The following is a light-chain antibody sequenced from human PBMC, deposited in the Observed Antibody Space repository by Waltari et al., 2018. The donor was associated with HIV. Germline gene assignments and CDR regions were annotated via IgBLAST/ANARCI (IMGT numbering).Light chain of an antibody. Sequence: QSVLTQPPSASGTPGQRVTISCSGSSSNIGSNYGYWYQQLPGTAPNLLIYRNNQRPSGFPDRFSGSKSGTSASLAISGLRSEDEADYYCAAWDDSLSGYVFGTGTKVTVL. CDR1: SSNIGSNY. CDR2: RNN. V-gene: IGLV1-47*01. J-gene: IGLJ1*01. CDR3: AAWDDSLSGYV.